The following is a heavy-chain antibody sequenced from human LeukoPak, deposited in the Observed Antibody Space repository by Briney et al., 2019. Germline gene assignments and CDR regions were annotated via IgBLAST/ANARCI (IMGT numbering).Heavy chain of an antibody. D-gene: IGHD3-10*01. CDR2: IYHSGIT. CDR3: SKSPPMVPLPMVFDI. CDR1: GGSISSSNW. Sequence: SETLSLTCTVSGGSISSSNWWSWVRQPPGKGLEWIGEIYHSGITNYNPSLKSRVTISVDTSKYQFSLKLSSVTAADTAVYYCSKSPPMVPLPMVFDIWGQGTMVTVSS. J-gene: IGHJ3*02. V-gene: IGHV4-4*02.